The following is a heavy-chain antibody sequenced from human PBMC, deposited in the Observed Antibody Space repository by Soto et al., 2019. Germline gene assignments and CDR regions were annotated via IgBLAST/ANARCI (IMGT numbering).Heavy chain of an antibody. V-gene: IGHV4-31*03. J-gene: IGHJ6*03. D-gene: IGHD3-3*01. CDR1: GGSISSGGYY. Sequence: PSETLSLTCTVSGGSISSGGYYWSWIRQHPGKGLEWIGYIYYSGSTYYNPSLKSRVTISVDTSKNQFSLKLSSVTAADTAVYYCASSGYQTYYYYYMDVWGKGTTVTVSS. CDR2: IYYSGST. CDR3: ASSGYQTYYYYYMDV.